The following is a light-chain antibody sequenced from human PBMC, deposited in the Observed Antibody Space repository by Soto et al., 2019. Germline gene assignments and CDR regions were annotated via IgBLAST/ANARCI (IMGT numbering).Light chain of an antibody. V-gene: IGLV2-14*03. Sequence: QSALTQPASVSESPGQSIALSCTGNSSDIGYYNYVSWYQQHAGKAPKLLIFDVNNRPSGISDRFSGSKSGNTASLTISGLQAEDEADYYCSSYTSRSTYVFGSGTKVTVL. J-gene: IGLJ1*01. CDR1: SSDIGYYNY. CDR3: SSYTSRSTYV. CDR2: DVN.